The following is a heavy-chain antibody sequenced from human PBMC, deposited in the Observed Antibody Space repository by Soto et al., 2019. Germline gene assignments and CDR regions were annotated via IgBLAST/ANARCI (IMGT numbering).Heavy chain of an antibody. V-gene: IGHV3-21*01. CDR3: ARVVSSSWSPSTY. Sequence: PGGSLRLSCAASGFTFSSYSMNWVRQAPGKGLEWVSSISSSSSYIYYAGSVKGRFTISRDNAKNSLYLQMNSLRAEDTAVYYCARVVSSSWSPSTYWGQGTLVTVSS. D-gene: IGHD6-13*01. J-gene: IGHJ4*02. CDR2: ISSSSSYI. CDR1: GFTFSSYS.